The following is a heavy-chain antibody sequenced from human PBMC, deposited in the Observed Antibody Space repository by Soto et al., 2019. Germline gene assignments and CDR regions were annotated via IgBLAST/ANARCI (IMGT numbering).Heavy chain of an antibody. CDR3: ARIDNYDILTGYFDY. CDR2: ISSSSSTI. D-gene: IGHD3-9*01. J-gene: IGHJ4*02. CDR1: GFTFSSYS. Sequence: GGSLRLSCAASGFTFSSYSMNWVRQAPGKGLEWVSYISSSSSTICYADSVKGRFTISRDNAKNSLYLQMNSLRDEDTAVYYCARIDNYDILTGYFDYWGQGTLVTVSS. V-gene: IGHV3-48*02.